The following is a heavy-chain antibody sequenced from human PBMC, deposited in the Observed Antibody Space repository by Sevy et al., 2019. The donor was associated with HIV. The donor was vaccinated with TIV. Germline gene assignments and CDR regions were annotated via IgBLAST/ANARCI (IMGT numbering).Heavy chain of an antibody. CDR3: ARGGGRTDWGMDV. Sequence: SETLSLTCTVSGGSVSSSYYWSWIRQPPGKGLEWIGYISYSGSTNDNPSLRSRVTISIDTSKNQFSLRLSSVSAADTAVYYCARGGGRTDWGMDVWGPGTTVTVSS. D-gene: IGHD1-1*01. CDR1: GGSVSSSYY. CDR2: ISYSGST. V-gene: IGHV4-61*01. J-gene: IGHJ6*02.